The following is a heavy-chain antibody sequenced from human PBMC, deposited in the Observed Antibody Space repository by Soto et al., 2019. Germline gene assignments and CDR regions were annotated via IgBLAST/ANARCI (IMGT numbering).Heavy chain of an antibody. J-gene: IGHJ4*02. Sequence: PSETLSLTCTVSGGSISSGGYYWSWIRQHPGKGLEWIGYIYYSGSTYYNPSLKCRVTISVDTSKNQFSLKLSSVTAADTAVYYCARVFRMGARRFDYWGQGTLVTVSS. CDR2: IYYSGST. CDR3: ARVFRMGARRFDY. V-gene: IGHV4-31*03. D-gene: IGHD1-26*01. CDR1: GGSISSGGYY.